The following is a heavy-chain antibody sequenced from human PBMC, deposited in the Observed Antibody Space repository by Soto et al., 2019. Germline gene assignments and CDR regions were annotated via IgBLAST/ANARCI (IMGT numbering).Heavy chain of an antibody. Sequence: ASVKVSCKASGYTFTSYYMHWVRQAPGQGLEWMGIINPSGGSTSYAQKFQGRVTMTRDTSTSTVYVELSSLRSEDTAVYYCARDPVPGWYDSSGYKSSAFDYWGQGTLVTVSS. CDR2: INPSGGST. D-gene: IGHD3-22*01. V-gene: IGHV1-46*01. CDR1: GYTFTSYY. CDR3: ARDPVPGWYDSSGYKSSAFDY. J-gene: IGHJ4*02.